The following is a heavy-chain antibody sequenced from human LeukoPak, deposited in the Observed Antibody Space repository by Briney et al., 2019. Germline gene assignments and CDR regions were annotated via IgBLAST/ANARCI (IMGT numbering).Heavy chain of an antibody. CDR3: ARGMYYYDSSGYYLFDY. V-gene: IGHV3-23*01. CDR1: GFTFSSYA. J-gene: IGHJ4*02. CDR2: ISGSGGST. Sequence: GGSLRLSCAASGFTFSSYAMSWVRQAPGKGLEWVSAISGSGGSTYYADSVKGRFTISRDNSKNTLYLQVNSLRAEDTAVYYCARGMYYYDSSGYYLFDYWGQGTLVTVSS. D-gene: IGHD3-22*01.